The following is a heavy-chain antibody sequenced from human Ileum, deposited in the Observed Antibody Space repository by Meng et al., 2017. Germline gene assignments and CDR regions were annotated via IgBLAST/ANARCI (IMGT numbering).Heavy chain of an antibody. CDR1: GFTFNKFG. CDR3: AKPLGETYVRSALDI. CDR2: ISYDGSTE. D-gene: IGHD3-10*02. J-gene: IGHJ3*02. V-gene: IGHV3-30*18. Sequence: GGSLRLSCAASGFTFNKFGMHWVRQAPGKGLEYVAFISYDGSTEYYADSVKGRFAISRDNPKNTLSLQVSSLRAEDTAMYYCAKPLGETYVRSALDIWGQGTMVTVSS.